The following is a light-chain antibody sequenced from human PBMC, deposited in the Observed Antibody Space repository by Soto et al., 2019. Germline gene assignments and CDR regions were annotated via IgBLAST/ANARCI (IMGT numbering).Light chain of an antibody. J-gene: IGLJ3*02. V-gene: IGLV2-11*01. Sequence: QSALTQPRSVSGSPGQSVTISCTGTNSDIGGYNYVSWYQQHPGKAPKVMIYDVSRRPSGVPDRFSGSKSGNTASLTISGLQAEDEADYYCCSYAGTYNFWVFGGGTKLPVL. CDR1: NSDIGGYNY. CDR3: CSYAGTYNFWV. CDR2: DVS.